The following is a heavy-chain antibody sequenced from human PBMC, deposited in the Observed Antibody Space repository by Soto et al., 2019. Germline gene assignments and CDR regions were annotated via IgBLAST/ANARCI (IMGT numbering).Heavy chain of an antibody. V-gene: IGHV1-2*02. J-gene: IGHJ6*02. Sequence: ASVKVSCKASGYTFTNYYMHWVRQAPGQGLEWMGWINPNSGGTNYAQKFQGRVTMTRDTSISTAYMELSRLRSDDTAVYYCARAPRSNAPYYYYGMDVWGQGTTVTVSS. CDR3: ARAPRSNAPYYYYGMDV. CDR1: GYTFTNYY. D-gene: IGHD4-4*01. CDR2: INPNSGGT.